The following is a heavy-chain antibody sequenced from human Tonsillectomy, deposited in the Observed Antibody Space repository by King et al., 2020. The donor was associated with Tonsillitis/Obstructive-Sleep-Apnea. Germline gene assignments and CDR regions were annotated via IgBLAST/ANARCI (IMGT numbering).Heavy chain of an antibody. CDR1: GGSISSYY. CDR2: TDTSGNT. V-gene: IGHV4-4*07. Sequence: HVQLQESGPGLVKPSETLSLTCTVSGGSISSYYWSWIRQPAGKGLEWIGLTDTSGNTNYNPSLKTRVTMSVDTSKNQFSLKLSSVTAADTAVYYCARDLSSSPYNWFDPWGQGILVTVSS. D-gene: IGHD6-13*01. J-gene: IGHJ5*02. CDR3: ARDLSSSPYNWFDP.